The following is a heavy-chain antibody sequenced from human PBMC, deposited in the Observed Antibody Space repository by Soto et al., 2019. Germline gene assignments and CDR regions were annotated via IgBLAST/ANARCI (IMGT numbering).Heavy chain of an antibody. CDR1: GFSLTTRGAG. CDR3: AHIPDDYQCDWFDP. CDR2: IYSDDDK. V-gene: IGHV2-5*02. D-gene: IGHD3-16*01. Sequence: QITLKESGPTLVKPTQTLTLTCTFSGFSLTTRGAGVGWIRQPPGKDLECLALIYSDDDKSYSPSLQSRIYITKYASKNQLVLTMTNVDPVDTATYYCAHIPDDYQCDWFDPWGQGTLFSVSS. J-gene: IGHJ5*02.